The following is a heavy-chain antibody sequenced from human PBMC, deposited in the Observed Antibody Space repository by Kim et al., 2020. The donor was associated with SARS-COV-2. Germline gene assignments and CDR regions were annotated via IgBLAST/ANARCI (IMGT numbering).Heavy chain of an antibody. J-gene: IGHJ4*02. D-gene: IGHD6-19*01. CDR2: IKGDGREK. Sequence: GGSLRLSCEASGFTFSPYWMSWVRQAPGKGLEWVANIKGDGREKIYVDSVKGRFTVSRDNAANSLYLQMNSLSAETTAVYYCARGRGNSGWYPDDWGQGT. CDR3: ARGRGNSGWYPDD. CDR1: GFTFSPYW. V-gene: IGHV3-7*01.